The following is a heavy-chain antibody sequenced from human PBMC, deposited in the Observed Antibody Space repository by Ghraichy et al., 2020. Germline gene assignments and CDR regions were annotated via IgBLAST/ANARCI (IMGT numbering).Heavy chain of an antibody. CDR3: AREELYFRY. CDR2: INTYNGNT. CDR1: GYSFTSYG. Sequence: ASVKVSCKASGYSFTSYGITWVRQAPGQGLEWMAWINTYNGNTNYAQNFQGRVTMTTDTSTSTAYMELRSLRSDDTAVYYCAREELYFRYWGQGTLVTVSS. J-gene: IGHJ4*02. V-gene: IGHV1-18*04. D-gene: IGHD1-7*01.